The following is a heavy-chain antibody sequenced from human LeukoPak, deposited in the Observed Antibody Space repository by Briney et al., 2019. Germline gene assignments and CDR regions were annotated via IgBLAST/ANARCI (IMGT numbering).Heavy chain of an antibody. J-gene: IGHJ4*02. Sequence: GGSLRLSCAASGFTFSSYWMHWVRQAPGNGLVWVSRTNADGSTTSYADCVKGRFTISRDNAKNTLYLQMNSLRAEDTAVYYCARGVDTTMPYVWGQGTLVTVSS. CDR3: ARGVDTTMPYV. D-gene: IGHD5-18*01. V-gene: IGHV3-74*01. CDR1: GFTFSSYW. CDR2: TNADGSTT.